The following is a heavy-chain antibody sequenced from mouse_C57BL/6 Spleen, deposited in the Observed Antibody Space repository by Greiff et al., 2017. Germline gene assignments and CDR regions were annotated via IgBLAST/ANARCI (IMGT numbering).Heavy chain of an antibody. CDR1: GYTFTGYW. V-gene: IGHV1-9*01. CDR2: ILPGSGST. CDR3: ARPSGSSSYWYFDG. J-gene: IGHJ1*03. D-gene: IGHD1-1*01. Sequence: QVQLKQSGAELVKPGASVKLSCKATGYTFTGYWIEWVKQRPGHGLEWIGEILPGSGSTKYNEKFKGKATFTADTSSNKAYLQLSSLTTEDSDISYCARPSGSSSYWYFDGWGTGTTVTVSS.